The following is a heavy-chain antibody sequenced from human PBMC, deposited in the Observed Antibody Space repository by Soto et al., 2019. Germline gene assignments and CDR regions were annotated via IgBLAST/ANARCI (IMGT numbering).Heavy chain of an antibody. Sequence: GGSLRLSCAASGFTFSSYSMNWVRQAPGKGLEWVSYISSSSSTIYYADSVKGRFTISRDNAKNSLYLQMNSLRAEDTAVYYCARIGIPYIAAAGTEAFDIWGQGTMVTVSS. CDR1: GFTFSSYS. J-gene: IGHJ3*02. CDR3: ARIGIPYIAAAGTEAFDI. CDR2: ISSSSSTI. V-gene: IGHV3-48*01. D-gene: IGHD6-13*01.